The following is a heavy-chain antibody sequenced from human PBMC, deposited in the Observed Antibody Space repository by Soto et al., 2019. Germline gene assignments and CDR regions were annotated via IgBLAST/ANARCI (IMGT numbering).Heavy chain of an antibody. CDR1: GFTFSSYA. V-gene: IGHV3-30-3*01. J-gene: IGHJ4*02. CDR2: ISYDGSNK. Sequence: QVQLVESGGGVVQPGRSLRLSCAASGFTFSSYAMHWVRQAPGKGLEWVAVISYDGSNKYYADSVKGRFTISRDNSKNTLYLQMNSLRAEDTAVYYCARVMANLPWYFDYWGQGTLVTVSS. D-gene: IGHD2-8*01. CDR3: ARVMANLPWYFDY.